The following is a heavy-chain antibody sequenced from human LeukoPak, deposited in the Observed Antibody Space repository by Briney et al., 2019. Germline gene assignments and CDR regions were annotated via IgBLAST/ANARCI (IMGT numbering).Heavy chain of an antibody. Sequence: GGSLRLSCAASGFTLSDYYMSWIRQAPGKGLEWVSYISSSSSYTNYADSVKGRFTISRDNAKNSLYLQMNSLRAEDTAVYYCARGNDGAVAVSDYWGQGTLVTVSS. J-gene: IGHJ4*02. V-gene: IGHV3-11*06. CDR1: GFTLSDYY. D-gene: IGHD6-19*01. CDR2: ISSSSSYT. CDR3: ARGNDGAVAVSDY.